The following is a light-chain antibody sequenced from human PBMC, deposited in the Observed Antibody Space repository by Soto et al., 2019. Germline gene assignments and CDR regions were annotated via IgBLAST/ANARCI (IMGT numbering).Light chain of an antibody. CDR2: DAS. CDR3: QQRSNWPPGVT. J-gene: IGKJ3*01. Sequence: EIVLTQSPATLSLSPGQRATLSCRASQSVSGSLAWYQQKPGQPPRLLISDASNRATGVPARFSGSGSGTDFTLTISSLEAEDFAVYYCQQRSNWPPGVTFGPGTKIDIK. V-gene: IGKV3-11*01. CDR1: QSVSGS.